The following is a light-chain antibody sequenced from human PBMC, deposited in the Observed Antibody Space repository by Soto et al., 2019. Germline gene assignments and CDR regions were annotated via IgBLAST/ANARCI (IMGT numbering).Light chain of an antibody. V-gene: IGLV2-14*01. CDR3: SSYTSSITLV. CDR2: DVT. Sequence: QSALTQPASVSGSPGQSITISCTGTSSDVGGYNYVSWYQQHPGKAPKLLIYDVTNRPSGVSCRVSGSKSGNTASLTISVLQAEDEADYYCSSYTSSITLVFCGGTKLTVL. J-gene: IGLJ3*02. CDR1: SSDVGGYNY.